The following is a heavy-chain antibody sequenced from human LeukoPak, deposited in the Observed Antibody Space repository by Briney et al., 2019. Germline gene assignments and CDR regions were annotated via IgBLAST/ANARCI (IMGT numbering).Heavy chain of an antibody. D-gene: IGHD6-6*01. CDR1: GYTFSDQY. Sequence: ASLKVSCKASGYTFSDQYIHWVRQSPGQGLEWMGWINPNSGDTDYAQKFQGRVTMTRDTSISTAYIELTSLRSDDTAVYYCASYSTSSGDAFDIWGQGTLVTVSS. CDR2: INPNSGDT. J-gene: IGHJ3*02. V-gene: IGHV1-2*02. CDR3: ASYSTSSGDAFDI.